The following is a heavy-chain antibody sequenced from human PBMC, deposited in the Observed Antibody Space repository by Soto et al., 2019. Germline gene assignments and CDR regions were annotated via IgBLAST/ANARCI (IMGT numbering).Heavy chain of an antibody. CDR1: GFTFSSYA. V-gene: IGHV3-23*01. Sequence: EVHLLESGGGLVQPGGSLRLSCTASGFTFSSYAMTWVRQAPGRGLEGVSGITASGGRTFYADSLKGRFTISRDNSRSTMYLQLNSLRAEDTAVYYCAKDTRYSYDVRWFDSWGQGTLVTVSS. CDR2: ITASGGRT. CDR3: AKDTRYSYDVRWFDS. J-gene: IGHJ5*01. D-gene: IGHD2-15*01.